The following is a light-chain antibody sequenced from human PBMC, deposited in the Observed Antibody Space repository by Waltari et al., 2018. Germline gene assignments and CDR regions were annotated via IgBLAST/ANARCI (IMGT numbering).Light chain of an antibody. J-gene: IGKJ5*01. CDR2: YAS. CDR3: HQSRTFPIT. Sequence: EVVLTQSPDFQSVTPKEKVTITCRASQNIFTSLHWYQQKPGQSPKLLITYASQSFSGVPSRFSGSGSGTDFTLTLNGLEAEDAATYYCHQSRTFPITFGQGTRLEIK. CDR1: QNIFTS. V-gene: IGKV6-21*01.